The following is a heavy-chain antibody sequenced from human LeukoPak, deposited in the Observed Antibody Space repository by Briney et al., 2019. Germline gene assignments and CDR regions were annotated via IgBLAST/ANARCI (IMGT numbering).Heavy chain of an antibody. CDR1: GFTFSNYA. D-gene: IGHD6-13*01. J-gene: IGHJ4*02. CDR3: ARDPYSSSYYYFDY. Sequence: GGSLRLSCAASGFTFSNYAMSWVRQAPGKGLEWVSDISGSGDNTYYADSVKGRFTISRDNSEDTLYLQMDSLRAEDTAVYYCARDPYSSSYYYFDYWGQGTLVTVSS. CDR2: ISGSGDNT. V-gene: IGHV3-23*01.